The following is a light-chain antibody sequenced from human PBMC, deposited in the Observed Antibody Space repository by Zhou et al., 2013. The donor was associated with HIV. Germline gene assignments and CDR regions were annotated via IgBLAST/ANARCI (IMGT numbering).Light chain of an antibody. CDR2: KAS. CDR3: QQYKTVPLT. Sequence: DIQMTQSPSSVSASVGDRVTITCRASQSISTWLAWYQQKPGEAPKLLIYKASTLESGVPSRFSGSGSGTEFSLTITALQPDDFATYFCQQYKTVPLTFGGGTRV. V-gene: IGKV1-5*03. CDR1: QSISTW. J-gene: IGKJ4*01.